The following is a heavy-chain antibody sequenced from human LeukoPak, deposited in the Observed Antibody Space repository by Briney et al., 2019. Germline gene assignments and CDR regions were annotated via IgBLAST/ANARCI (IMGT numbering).Heavy chain of an antibody. CDR1: GYTFTGYY. D-gene: IGHD3-3*01. V-gene: IGHV1-18*04. CDR2: ISAYNGNT. Sequence: ASVKVSCKASGYTFTGYYMHWVRQAPGQGLEWMGWISAYNGNTNYAQKLQGRVTVTTDTSTNTAYMELRSLRSDDTAVYYCAREGRLRSGREYYYYYMDVWGKGTTVTISS. J-gene: IGHJ6*03. CDR3: AREGRLRSGREYYYYYMDV.